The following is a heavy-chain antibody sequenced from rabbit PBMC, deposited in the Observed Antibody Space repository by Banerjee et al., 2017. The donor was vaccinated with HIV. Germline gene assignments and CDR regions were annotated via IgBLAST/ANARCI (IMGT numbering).Heavy chain of an antibody. Sequence: QEQLEESGGDLVKPEGSLTLTCTASGFSFNNKYVMCWVRQAPGKGLEWIGCINTGSGSAYYASWVISRFTISKTSSSTVDLKMTSLTAADTATYFCGRHASSSGWGGDLWGPGTLVTVS. D-gene: IGHD4-1*01. CDR2: INTGSGSA. CDR1: GFSFNNKYV. V-gene: IGHV1S45*01. J-gene: IGHJ4*01. CDR3: GRHASSSGWGGDL.